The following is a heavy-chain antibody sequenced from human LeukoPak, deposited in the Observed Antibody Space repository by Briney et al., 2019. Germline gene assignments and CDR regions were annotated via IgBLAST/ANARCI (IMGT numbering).Heavy chain of an antibody. CDR3: ARYFSSGLDY. Sequence: SETLSLTCTVSGXSISSYYWSWIRQPPGKGLEWIGYTYYSGSTNYNPSLKSRATISVDTSKNQFSLKLSSVTAADPAVYNCARYFSSGLDYWGQGTLVTVSS. V-gene: IGHV4-59*01. D-gene: IGHD3-22*01. J-gene: IGHJ4*02. CDR1: GXSISSYY. CDR2: TYYSGST.